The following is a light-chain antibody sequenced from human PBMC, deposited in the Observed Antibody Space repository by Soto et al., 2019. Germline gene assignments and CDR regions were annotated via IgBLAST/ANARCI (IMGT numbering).Light chain of an antibody. CDR3: QHYNSYSEA. Sequence: DIQMAQSPCTLSVSVVGRVTITCLASQTISSWLAWYQQKPGKAPKLLIYKASTLKSGVPSRFSGSGSGTEFTLTISSLQPDDFATYYCQHYNSYSEAFGQGTKVDI. CDR2: KAS. J-gene: IGKJ1*01. CDR1: QTISSW. V-gene: IGKV1-5*03.